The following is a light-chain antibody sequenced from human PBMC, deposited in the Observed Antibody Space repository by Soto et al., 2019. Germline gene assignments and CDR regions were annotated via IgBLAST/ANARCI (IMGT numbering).Light chain of an antibody. Sequence: SELTQPPSVSVAPGQTATITCGGNNIGSKSVHWYQQRPGQAPVLVVYDDRDRPSGIPDRFSGSNSGNTATLTISRVEVGDEAEYHCQEWDSTLDQWIFGRGTKLTVL. J-gene: IGLJ2*01. CDR3: QEWDSTLDQWI. CDR2: DDR. V-gene: IGLV3-21*02. CDR1: NIGSKS.